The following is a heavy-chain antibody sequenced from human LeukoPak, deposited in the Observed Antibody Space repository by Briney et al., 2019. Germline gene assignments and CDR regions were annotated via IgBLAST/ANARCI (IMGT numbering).Heavy chain of an antibody. CDR3: ARDPLRGSYYYDSSGYLSYQH. CDR1: GGTFSSYA. Sequence: GASVKVSCKASGGTFSSYAISWERQAPGQGLEWMGRIIPIFGTANYAQKFQGRVTITTDESTSTAYMELSSLRSEDTAVYYCARDPLRGSYYYDSSGYLSYQHWGQGTLVTVSS. CDR2: IIPIFGTA. J-gene: IGHJ1*01. D-gene: IGHD3-22*01. V-gene: IGHV1-69*05.